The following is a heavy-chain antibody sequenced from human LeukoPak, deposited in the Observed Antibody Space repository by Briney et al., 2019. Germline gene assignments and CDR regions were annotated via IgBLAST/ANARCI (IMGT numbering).Heavy chain of an antibody. D-gene: IGHD6-19*01. V-gene: IGHV1-18*01. Sequence: ASVKVSCKASGYTFTSYGISWVRQAPGQGLEWMGWISAYNGNTNYAQKLQGRVTMTTDTSTSTAYMELRSLRSDDTAVYYCARVRIAVARGAFDIWGQGTMVTVSS. CDR1: GYTFTSYG. CDR2: ISAYNGNT. CDR3: ARVRIAVARGAFDI. J-gene: IGHJ3*02.